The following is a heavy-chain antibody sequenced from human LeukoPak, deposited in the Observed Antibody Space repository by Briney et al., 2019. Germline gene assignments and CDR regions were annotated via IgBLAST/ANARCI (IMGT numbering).Heavy chain of an antibody. D-gene: IGHD4-17*01. V-gene: IGHV1-46*01. CDR2: INPSGGST. CDR3: ASQGDYNDYYYYYMDV. CDR1: GYTFTSYY. Sequence: GASVKVSCKASGYTFTSYYMHWVRQAPGQGLEWMGIINPSGGSTSYAQKFQGRVTMTRDMSTSTVYMELSSLRSEDTAVYYCASQGDYNDYYYYYMDVWGKGTTVTVSS. J-gene: IGHJ6*03.